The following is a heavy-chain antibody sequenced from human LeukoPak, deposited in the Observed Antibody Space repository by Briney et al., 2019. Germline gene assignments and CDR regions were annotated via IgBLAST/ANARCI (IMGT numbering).Heavy chain of an antibody. CDR2: ISGSGDAA. J-gene: IGHJ4*02. D-gene: IGHD5-18*01. Sequence: GGSLRLSCAASGFTFTTYGMSWVREAPGKGLEWGSVISGSGDAAYYADSVKGRFTISRDNSQNTLSIQTKRLRAEDTPTYYCAREDSRFDSWGPGTLVTVSP. V-gene: IGHV3-23*01. CDR1: GFTFTTYG. CDR3: AREDSRFDS.